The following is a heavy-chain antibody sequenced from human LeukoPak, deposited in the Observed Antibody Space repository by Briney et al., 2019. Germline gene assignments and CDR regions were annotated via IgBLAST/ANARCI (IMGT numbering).Heavy chain of an antibody. J-gene: IGHJ3*02. V-gene: IGHV1-18*01. CDR1: GYTFTSYG. CDR2: ISAYNGNT. Sequence: ASVKVSCKASGYTFTSYGISWVRQAPGQGLEWMGWISAYNGNTNYAQKLQGRVTMTTDTSTSTAYMELRSLRSDDTAVYYCAREPPPVGSGWWGTDAFDIWGQGTMVTVSS. CDR3: AREPPPVGSGWWGTDAFDI. D-gene: IGHD6-19*01.